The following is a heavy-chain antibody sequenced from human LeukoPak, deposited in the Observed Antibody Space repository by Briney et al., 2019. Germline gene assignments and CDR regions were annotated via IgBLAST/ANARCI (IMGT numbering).Heavy chain of an antibody. V-gene: IGHV3-23*01. J-gene: IGHJ4*02. D-gene: IGHD1-14*01. Sequence: GGSLRLSCAASGFTFSSHGMCWVRQAPGRGLEWVSSISIGGDTTYSDSVKGRFTISRDNSKNTLYLQMNSLRAEDTAVYYCAKWSRVPGDSPRYLDYWGQGTLVTVSS. CDR1: GFTFSSHG. CDR3: AKWSRVPGDSPRYLDY. CDR2: ISIGGDTT.